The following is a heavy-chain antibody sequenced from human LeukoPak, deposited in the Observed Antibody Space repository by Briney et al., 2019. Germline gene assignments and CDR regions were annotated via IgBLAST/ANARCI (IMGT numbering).Heavy chain of an antibody. D-gene: IGHD2-8*02. CDR3: ARQARYCSGGTCFDS. V-gene: IGHV4-59*08. Sequence: PSEPLSLTCTVSGGSISSYHWSWIRQTPGKGLEWIGHIASIRSHNYIPSLKSRVTISVDTSKNQFSQKLSSVTAADTAVYFCARQARYCSGGTCFDSWGQGTLVA. J-gene: IGHJ4*02. CDR2: IASIRSH. CDR1: GGSISSYH.